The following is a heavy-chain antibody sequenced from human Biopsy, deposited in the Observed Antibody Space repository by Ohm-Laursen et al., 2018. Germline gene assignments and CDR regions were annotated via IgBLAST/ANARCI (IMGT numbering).Heavy chain of an antibody. V-gene: IGHV1-69*06. CDR2: NIPFLGTG. CDR1: GGTFSNYG. J-gene: IGHJ1*01. D-gene: IGHD3-9*01. CDR3: ATKLTGYFHH. Sequence: SVKVPCKAPGGTFSNYGVNWVRQAPGQGLEWLGGNIPFLGTGNYAQKLQDRVTVAADTSTSTATMELRSLRSDDTAVYYCATKLTGYFHHWGQGTLVIVSS.